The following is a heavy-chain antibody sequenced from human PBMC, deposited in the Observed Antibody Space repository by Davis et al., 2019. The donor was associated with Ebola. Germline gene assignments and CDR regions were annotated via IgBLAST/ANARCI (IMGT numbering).Heavy chain of an antibody. V-gene: IGHV1-46*01. CDR2: INPSGGST. Sequence: ASVKVSCKASGYTFTSYYMHWVRQAPGQGLEWMGLINPSGGSTSYAQKFQGRVTITADKSTSTAYMELSSLRSEDTAVYYCAREGSGWSDVTTFNHYGMDVWGQGTTVTVSS. CDR3: AREGSGWSDVTTFNHYGMDV. D-gene: IGHD6-19*01. CDR1: GYTFTSYY. J-gene: IGHJ6*02.